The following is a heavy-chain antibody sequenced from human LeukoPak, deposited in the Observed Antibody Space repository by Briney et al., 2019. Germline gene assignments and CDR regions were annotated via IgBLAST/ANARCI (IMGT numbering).Heavy chain of an antibody. J-gene: IGHJ4*02. CDR1: GGSISSYY. D-gene: IGHD2-15*01. Sequence: PSETLSLTCTVSGGSISSYYWSWIRQPPGKGLEWIGYIYYSGSTNYNPSLKSRVTISVDTSKNRFSLKLSSVTAADTAVYYCARHGGGGSWYFDYWGQGTLVTVPS. CDR2: IYYSGST. V-gene: IGHV4-59*08. CDR3: ARHGGGGSWYFDY.